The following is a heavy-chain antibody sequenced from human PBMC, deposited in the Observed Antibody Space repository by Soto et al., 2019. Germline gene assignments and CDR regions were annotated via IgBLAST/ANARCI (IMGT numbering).Heavy chain of an antibody. D-gene: IGHD2-2*01. CDR3: ATEERAVGPGAILYYCYRMDA. J-gene: IGHJ6*02. V-gene: IGHV3-23*01. CDR2: ISGSGGTT. CDR1: GFTFSSYA. Sequence: PGGSLRLPCAASGFTFSSYAMSWARKAPGKGLEGVSGISGSGGTTYYADSVKGRFTISRDNSKNALYLQRNSLRAGDPAAYYCATEERAVGPGAILYYCYRMDAWGRGTKVTVSS.